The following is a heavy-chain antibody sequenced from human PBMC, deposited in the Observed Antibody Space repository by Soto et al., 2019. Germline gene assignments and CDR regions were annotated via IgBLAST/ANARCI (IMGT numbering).Heavy chain of an antibody. Sequence: EVQLVESGGGLVKPGGSLRLSCAASGFTFSRYCMNWVRQAPGKGLGWVSSISSSSSYRYYGDSVKGRFTISRDNAKNSLYLQMNRLRAEDSDVYYCARVAGWELTYFDYWGQGTLVTVSS. D-gene: IGHD1-26*01. CDR2: ISSSSSYR. CDR3: ARVAGWELTYFDY. CDR1: GFTFSRYC. J-gene: IGHJ4*02. V-gene: IGHV3-21*01.